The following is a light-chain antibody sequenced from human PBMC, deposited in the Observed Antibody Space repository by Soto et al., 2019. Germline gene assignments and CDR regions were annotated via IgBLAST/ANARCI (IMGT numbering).Light chain of an antibody. J-gene: IGKJ5*01. CDR2: GAS. Sequence: EIVLTQSPGTLSLSPWERATLSCRASQSVNSNYLAWYQQKPGQAPRLHIYGASSRATGIPARFSGSGSGTEFTLTISSLEPEDSAAYYCQQRHMWPITFGQGTRLEIK. CDR3: QQRHMWPIT. CDR1: QSVNSNY. V-gene: IGKV3D-20*02.